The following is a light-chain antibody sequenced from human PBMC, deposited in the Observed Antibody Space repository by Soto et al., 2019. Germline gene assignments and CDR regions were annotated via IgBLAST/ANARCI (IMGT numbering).Light chain of an antibody. CDR2: GTS. CDR3: EQYGSSPPSIT. CDR1: QSVSRSN. V-gene: IGKV3-20*01. Sequence: EIVLTQSPDTLSLSPGERATVSCRASQSVSRSNLAWYQHKPGQAPRLLIYGTSNRATGIPDRFTGSGSGTDLTLTISSLEPEDFAVYYCEQYGSSPPSITFGQGTRLETK. J-gene: IGKJ5*01.